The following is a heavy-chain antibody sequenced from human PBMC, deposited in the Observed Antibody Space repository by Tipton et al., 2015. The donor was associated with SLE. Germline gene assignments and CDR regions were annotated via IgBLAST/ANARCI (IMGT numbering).Heavy chain of an antibody. CDR2: ISGSGGST. J-gene: IGHJ4*02. V-gene: IGHV3-23*01. CDR1: GFTFTSYA. D-gene: IGHD3-22*01. Sequence: SLRLSCAASGFTFTSYAMSWVRQAPGKGLEWVSAISGSGGSTYYADSVKGRFTISRDNAKNTLYLQMNSLRAEDTAVYYCARDRYYYDSSGYSLFGYWGQGTLVTVSS. CDR3: ARDRYYYDSSGYSLFGY.